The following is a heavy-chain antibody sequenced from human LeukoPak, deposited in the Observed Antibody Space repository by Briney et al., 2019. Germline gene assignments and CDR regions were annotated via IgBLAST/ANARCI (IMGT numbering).Heavy chain of an antibody. J-gene: IGHJ4*02. CDR3: AREITTSYYYDSSGYIDY. CDR1: GFTFSSYS. CDR2: ISSSSSYI. D-gene: IGHD3-22*01. V-gene: IGHV3-21*01. Sequence: GGSLRLSCAASGFTFSSYSMNWVRQAPGKGLEWVSSISSSSSYIYYADSVKGRFTISRDNAKNSLYLQMNSLRAEDTAVYYCAREITTSYYYDSSGYIDYWGQGTLVTVSS.